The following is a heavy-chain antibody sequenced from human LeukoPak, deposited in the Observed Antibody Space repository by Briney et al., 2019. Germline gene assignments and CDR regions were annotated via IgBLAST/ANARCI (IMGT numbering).Heavy chain of an antibody. CDR3: ARWNMVRGVIMPISLYYGMDV. Sequence: GASVKVSCKASGYTFKTYTIHWVRQAPGQRLEWMGWINADKGDTKYSQNFQGRVTITRDTSASTAYMELSSLRSEDTAVYYCARWNMVRGVIMPISLYYGMDVWGQGTTVTVSS. CDR2: INADKGDT. V-gene: IGHV1-3*01. CDR1: GYTFKTYT. J-gene: IGHJ6*02. D-gene: IGHD3-10*01.